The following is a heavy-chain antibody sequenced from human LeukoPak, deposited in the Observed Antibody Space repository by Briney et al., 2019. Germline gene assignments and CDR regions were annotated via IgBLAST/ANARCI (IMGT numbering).Heavy chain of an antibody. CDR2: ISHDGSNK. V-gene: IGHV3-30*14. J-gene: IGHJ4*02. CDR1: GFTFSSYA. D-gene: IGHD5-18*01. CDR3: ARGVGVGYSYGLAYFDC. Sequence: GGSLRLSCAASGFTFSSYAMHWVRQAPGKGLEWVAVISHDGSNKYYADSVKGRFTISRDNSKNTLYLQMNSLRAEDTAVYYCARGVGVGYSYGLAYFDCWGQGTLVTVSS.